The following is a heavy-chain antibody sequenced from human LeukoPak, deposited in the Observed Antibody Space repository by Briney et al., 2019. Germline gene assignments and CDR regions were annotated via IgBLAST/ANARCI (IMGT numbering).Heavy chain of an antibody. V-gene: IGHV4-61*01. CDR3: ARHVPQASSWYYYYYYGMDV. J-gene: IGHJ6*02. Sequence: SQTLSLTCTVSGGSISSGSYYWSWIRQPPGKGLEWIGYIYYSGSTNYNPSLKSRVTISVDTSKNQFSLKLSSVTAADTAVYYCARHVPQASSWYYYYYYGMDVWGQGTTVTVSS. CDR1: GGSISSGSYY. CDR2: IYYSGST. D-gene: IGHD6-13*01.